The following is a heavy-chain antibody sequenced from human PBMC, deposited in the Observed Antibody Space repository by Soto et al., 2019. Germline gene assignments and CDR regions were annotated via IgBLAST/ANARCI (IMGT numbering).Heavy chain of an antibody. D-gene: IGHD3-10*01. CDR2: IWYDGSNK. Sequence: GGSLRLSCAASGFTFSSYAMHWVRQAPGKGLEWVALIWYDGSNKFYADSVKGRFTISRDNSKNTLYLQMNSLRAEDTAVYYCARDRSDYWGQGTLVTVSS. CDR3: ARDRSDY. CDR1: GFTFSSYA. J-gene: IGHJ4*02. V-gene: IGHV3-33*01.